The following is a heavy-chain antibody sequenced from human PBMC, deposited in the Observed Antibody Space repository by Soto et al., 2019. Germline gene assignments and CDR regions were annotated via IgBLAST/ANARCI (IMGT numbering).Heavy chain of an antibody. D-gene: IGHD5-12*01. CDR3: ARRPVAKSGVQNWFDP. V-gene: IGHV4-4*02. Sequence: SETLSLTCAVSGGSISSSNWWSWVRQPPGKGLEWIGEIYHSGSTNYNPSLKSRVTISVDKSKNQFSLKLSSVTAADTAVYYCARRPVAKSGVQNWFDPWGQGTLVTVSS. CDR2: IYHSGST. J-gene: IGHJ5*02. CDR1: GGSISSSNW.